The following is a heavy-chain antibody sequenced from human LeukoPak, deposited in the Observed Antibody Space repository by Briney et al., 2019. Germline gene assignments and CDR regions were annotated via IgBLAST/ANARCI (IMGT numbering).Heavy chain of an antibody. Sequence: PGGSLRLSCAASGFTFSSYAMSWVRQAPGKGLEWVSAISGSGGSTYYADSVKGRFTISRDNSKSTLYLQMNSLRAEDTAVYHCAKYLRGYYYDSSGQPFDYWGQGTLVTVSS. D-gene: IGHD3-22*01. J-gene: IGHJ4*02. V-gene: IGHV3-23*01. CDR1: GFTFSSYA. CDR2: ISGSGGST. CDR3: AKYLRGYYYDSSGQPFDY.